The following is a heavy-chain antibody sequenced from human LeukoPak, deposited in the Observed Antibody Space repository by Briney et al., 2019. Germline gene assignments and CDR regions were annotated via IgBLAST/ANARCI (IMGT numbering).Heavy chain of an antibody. D-gene: IGHD1-26*01. CDR3: ATEEVGDDTFDY. Sequence: GGSLRLSCATSGFIFSTYGMPWVRQAPGKGLNWVAFIRYDGSKTYYADSVKGRFTIFRDNSKNTVYLQMNNLRVEDTAVYFCATEEVGDDTFDYWGQGTLVTVSS. J-gene: IGHJ4*02. CDR2: IRYDGSKT. V-gene: IGHV3-30*02. CDR1: GFIFSTYG.